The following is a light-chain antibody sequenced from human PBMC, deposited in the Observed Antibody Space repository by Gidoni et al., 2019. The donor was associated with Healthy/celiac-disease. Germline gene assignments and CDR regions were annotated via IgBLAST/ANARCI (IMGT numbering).Light chain of an antibody. CDR1: QSVLYSSNNKNY. CDR3: QQFYSTRT. CDR2: WAS. J-gene: IGKJ1*01. Sequence: DIVMTQSPDSLAVSLGERATIKCKSSQSVLYSSNNKNYLAWYQQKPGQPPKLLIYWASTRESGVPARFSCSGSGTDFTLTISSLQAEDVAVYYCQQFYSTRTFGQGTKVEIK. V-gene: IGKV4-1*01.